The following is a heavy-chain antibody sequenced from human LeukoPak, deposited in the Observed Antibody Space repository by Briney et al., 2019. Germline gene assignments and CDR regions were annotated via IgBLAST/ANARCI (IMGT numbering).Heavy chain of an antibody. CDR2: IYHSGST. CDR1: GGSISSSNW. V-gene: IGHV4-4*02. Sequence: SGTLSLTCAVSGGSISSSNWWSWVRQPPGKGLEWIGEIYHSGSTNYIPSLKSRVTISVDKSKNQFSLKLSSVTAADTAVYYCARDLSQDSSGSYDDYWGQGTLVTVSS. J-gene: IGHJ4*02. CDR3: ARDLSQDSSGSYDDY. D-gene: IGHD3-22*01.